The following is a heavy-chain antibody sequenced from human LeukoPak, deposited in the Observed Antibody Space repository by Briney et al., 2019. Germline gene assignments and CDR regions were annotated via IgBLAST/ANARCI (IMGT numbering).Heavy chain of an antibody. Sequence: GASVKVSCKASGYTFTSYAMHWVRQAPGQGLEWMGWISAYNGNTNYAQKLQGRVTMTTDTSTSTAYMELRSLRSDDTAVYYCASPRQYSSSWNLDYWGQGTLVTVSS. CDR3: ASPRQYSSSWNLDY. J-gene: IGHJ4*02. D-gene: IGHD6-13*01. CDR1: GYTFTSYA. CDR2: ISAYNGNT. V-gene: IGHV1-18*01.